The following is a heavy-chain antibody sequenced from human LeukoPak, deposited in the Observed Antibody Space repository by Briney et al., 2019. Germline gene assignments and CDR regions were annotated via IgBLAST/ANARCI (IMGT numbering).Heavy chain of an antibody. CDR1: GFTFSSYG. CDR2: IWYDGSNK. J-gene: IGHJ3*02. Sequence: TGGSLRLSCAVSGFTFSSYGMHWVRQAPGKGLEWVAVIWYDGSNKYYADSVKGRFTISRDNSKNTLYLQMNSLRAEDTAVYYCAKGRGIVGATLAFDIWGQGTMVTVSS. CDR3: AKGRGIVGATLAFDI. V-gene: IGHV3-33*06. D-gene: IGHD1-26*01.